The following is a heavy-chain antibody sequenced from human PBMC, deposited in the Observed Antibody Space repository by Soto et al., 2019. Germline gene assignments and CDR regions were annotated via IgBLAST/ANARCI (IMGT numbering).Heavy chain of an antibody. CDR1: GGTFSSYA. CDR2: IIPIFGTA. D-gene: IGHD1-26*01. Sequence: SVKVSCKASGGTFSSYAISWVRQAPGQGLEWMGGIIPIFGTANYAQKFQGRVTITADESTSTAYMELSSLRSEDTAVYYCARDSGELEPFDYWGHGTLVTVSS. V-gene: IGHV1-69*13. CDR3: ARDSGELEPFDY. J-gene: IGHJ4*01.